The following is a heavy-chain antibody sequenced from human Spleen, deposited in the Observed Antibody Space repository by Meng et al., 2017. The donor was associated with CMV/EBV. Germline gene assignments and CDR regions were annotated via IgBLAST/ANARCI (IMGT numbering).Heavy chain of an antibody. D-gene: IGHD2-2*01. CDR1: GYTFNDYY. CDR3: ARGGYCSSTSCAYGMDV. Sequence: ASVKVSCKASGYTFNDYYIHWVRQAPGQGLEWMGWLNPATGDTNYAQKFQGRVTTTRDTFIKTAYMEVSRLRSDDTALYYCARGGYCSSTSCAYGMDVWGQGTTVTVSS. V-gene: IGHV1-2*02. J-gene: IGHJ6*02. CDR2: LNPATGDT.